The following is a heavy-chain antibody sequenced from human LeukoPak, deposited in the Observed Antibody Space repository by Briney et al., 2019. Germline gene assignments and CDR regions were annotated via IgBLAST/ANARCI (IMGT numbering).Heavy chain of an antibody. CDR1: GPTFSSYT. CDR3: ARALTTLTYEGY. D-gene: IGHD1-1*01. V-gene: IGHV3-21*01. J-gene: IGHJ4*02. CDR2: ISGSNSYI. Sequence: GGSLRLSCAASGPTFSSYTMHWIREAPGKGLECVSSISGSNSYIFYADSVKGRFTVSRDNAKDSLYLQMNSLRAEDTAVYYCARALTTLTYEGYWGQGTLVTVSS.